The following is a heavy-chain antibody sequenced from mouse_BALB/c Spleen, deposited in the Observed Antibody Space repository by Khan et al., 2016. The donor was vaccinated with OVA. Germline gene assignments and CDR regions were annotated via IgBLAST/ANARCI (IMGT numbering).Heavy chain of an antibody. V-gene: IGHV1S81*02. J-gene: IGHJ2*01. CDR2: TNPTNGRT. CDR1: GYTFTSYW. Sequence: QVQLKQSGAELVKAGASVKMSCKASGYTFTSYWMHWVKQRLGQGLEWFAETNPTNGRTYYNEKFKSKATLTVDKSSSTASMLLCGPTVEDSAVYYCARIKKIVATYFDYWGQGTTLPVSS. CDR3: ARIKKIVATYFDY. D-gene: IGHD1-1*01.